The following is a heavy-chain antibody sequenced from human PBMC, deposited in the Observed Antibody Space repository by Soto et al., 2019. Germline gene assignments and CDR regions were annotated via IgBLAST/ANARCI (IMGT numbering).Heavy chain of an antibody. V-gene: IGHV3-72*01. CDR2: TRDKANSYTT. Sequence: SGGGLVQPGGSRRLSCAASGFTFSDHYMDWVRQAPGKGLEWVGRTRDKANSYTTEYAASVKGRFTISRDDSKNSLYLQMNSLKTEDTAVYYCARELNWGSRYWGQGTLVTVSS. CDR3: ARELNWGSRY. J-gene: IGHJ4*02. CDR1: GFTFSDHY. D-gene: IGHD7-27*01.